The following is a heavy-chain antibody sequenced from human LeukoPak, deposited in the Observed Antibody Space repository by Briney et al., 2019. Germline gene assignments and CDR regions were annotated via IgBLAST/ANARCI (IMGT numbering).Heavy chain of an antibody. Sequence: SETLSLTCAVYGGSFSGYYWSWIRQPPGKGLEWIGEINHSGSTNYNPSLKSRVTISVDTSKNQFSLKLSSVTAADTAVYYCARVTGYSSGWPDWGQGTLVTVSS. CDR1: GGSFSGYY. CDR2: INHSGST. V-gene: IGHV4-34*01. D-gene: IGHD6-19*01. CDR3: ARVTGYSSGWPD. J-gene: IGHJ4*02.